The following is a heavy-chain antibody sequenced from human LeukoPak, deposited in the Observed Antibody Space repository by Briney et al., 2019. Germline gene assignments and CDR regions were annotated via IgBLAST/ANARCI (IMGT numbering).Heavy chain of an antibody. Sequence: SETLSLTCSVSGASLSSYYWGWIRQSPGKGLEWLGYISDTGKTDYNPSLKSRGTLSLDTSKNQFSLGLTSVTAADTAVYYCVTGYYEPFDNWGQGTLVTVSS. CDR3: VTGYYEPFDN. CDR1: GASLSSYY. J-gene: IGHJ4*02. V-gene: IGHV4-59*01. CDR2: ISDTGKT. D-gene: IGHD3-3*01.